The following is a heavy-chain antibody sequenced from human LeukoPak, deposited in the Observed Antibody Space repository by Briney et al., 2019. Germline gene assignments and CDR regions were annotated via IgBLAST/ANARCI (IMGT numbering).Heavy chain of an antibody. CDR3: ARGLSRYYYYYMDV. CDR2: INPNRGGT. V-gene: IGHV1-2*02. Sequence: HVASVKVSCKASGYTFTGYYRHWVRQAPGQGLEGMGWINPNRGGTNYAQKFQGRVTITSDTSISTAYMELSRLRSDDTAVYSCARGLSRYYYYYMDVWGKGTTVTVSS. CDR1: GYTFTGYY. D-gene: IGHD2-2*01. J-gene: IGHJ6*03.